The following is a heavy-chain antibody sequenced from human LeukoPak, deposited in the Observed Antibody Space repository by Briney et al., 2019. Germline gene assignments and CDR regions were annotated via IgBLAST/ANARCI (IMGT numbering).Heavy chain of an antibody. CDR1: GLTFTSYE. J-gene: IGHJ1*01. CDR3: ARPSRPYRSSEYFQH. Sequence: GGSLRLSCAASGLTFTSYEMNCVRQVPGKGLEWISYISSSGSTIYFADSVKGRFTISRDNAKNSLYLQMNSLRAEDTAVYYCARPSRPYRSSEYFQHWGQGTLVIVSS. CDR2: ISSSGSTI. V-gene: IGHV3-48*03. D-gene: IGHD6-13*01.